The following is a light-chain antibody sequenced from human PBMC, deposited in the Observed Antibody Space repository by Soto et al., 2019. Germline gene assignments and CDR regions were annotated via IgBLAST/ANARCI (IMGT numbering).Light chain of an antibody. CDR1: QSISSW. J-gene: IGKJ4*02. Sequence: DIQMTQSPSTLSASVGDRVTITCRASQSISSWLAWYQQKPGKAPKLLIYKASSLESGVPSRFSGSGSGTEFTLTISSLQPDDFATYYRQQYNTYSTFCTGTKV. CDR3: QQYNTYST. V-gene: IGKV1-5*03. CDR2: KAS.